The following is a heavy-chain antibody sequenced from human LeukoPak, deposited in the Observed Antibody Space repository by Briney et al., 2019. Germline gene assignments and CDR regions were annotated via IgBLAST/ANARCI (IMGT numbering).Heavy chain of an antibody. CDR1: GFTFSSYS. J-gene: IGHJ5*02. D-gene: IGHD4/OR15-4a*01. CDR3: ARQNKYGAYNWFDP. CDR2: IKQDGSEK. Sequence: GGSLRLSCAASGFTFSSYSMIWVRQAPGKGLEWVANIKQDGSEKYYVDSMKGRFTISRDNAKNSLYLQMNSLRAEDTAVYYCARQNKYGAYNWFDPWGQGTLVTVSS. V-gene: IGHV3-7*01.